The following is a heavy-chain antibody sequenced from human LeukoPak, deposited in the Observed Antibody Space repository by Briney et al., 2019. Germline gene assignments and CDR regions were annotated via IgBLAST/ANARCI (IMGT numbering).Heavy chain of an antibody. V-gene: IGHV3-7*01. D-gene: IGHD1-26*01. CDR1: GFIFSNYW. J-gene: IGHJ4*02. CDR3: AKDQFWQLASY. CDR2: IKQDESDK. Sequence: GGSLRLSCAASGFIFSNYWMGWVRQAPGKGLEWVANIKQDESDKYYVDSVKGRFTISRDNSKNTLYLQMNSLRAEDTAVYYCAKDQFWQLASYWGQGTLVTVSS.